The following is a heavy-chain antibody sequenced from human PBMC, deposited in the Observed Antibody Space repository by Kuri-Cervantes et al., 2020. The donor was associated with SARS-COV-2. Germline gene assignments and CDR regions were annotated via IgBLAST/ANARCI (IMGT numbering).Heavy chain of an antibody. Sequence: ESLKVSCAASGLTFSTFAMGWVRQAPGKGLEWVSFIDNAASNTYYADFVKGRFTISRDSSTNMVSLQMNSLRGDDTAVYYCAKDLYESGGYTWAYWGQGTRVTVSS. J-gene: IGHJ4*02. CDR1: GLTFSTFA. V-gene: IGHV3-23*03. D-gene: IGHD3-22*01. CDR2: IDNAASNT. CDR3: AKDLYESGGYTWAY.